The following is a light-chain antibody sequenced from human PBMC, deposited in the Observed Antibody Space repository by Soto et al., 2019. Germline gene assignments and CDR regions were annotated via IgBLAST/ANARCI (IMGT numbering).Light chain of an antibody. CDR2: AAS. CDR3: QPTYISPYT. CDR1: QNNNTF. Sequence: DIQMTQSPSSLSASVGVRVSIACRASQNNNTFLNWYQQKPGKSPKLLVYAASSLQNGVPSRFSGRGSGTDFTLTILSLQPDDFGIYYFQPTYISPYTFGQGTKWEIE. J-gene: IGKJ2*01. V-gene: IGKV1-39*01.